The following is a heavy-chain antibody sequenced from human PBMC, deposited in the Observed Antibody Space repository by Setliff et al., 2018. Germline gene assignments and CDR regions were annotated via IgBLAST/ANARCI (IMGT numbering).Heavy chain of an antibody. CDR3: ARTTHYDFWSGYLY. V-gene: IGHV4-34*01. D-gene: IGHD3-3*01. CDR2: IHHSGGT. CDR1: GGSFTNYY. J-gene: IGHJ4*02. Sequence: SETLSLTCTVYGGSFTNYYWGWIRQSPGKGLEWIGEIHHSGGTSYNPSLKSRVTISIDTSKNQFSLNLNSVTAADTAVYFCARTTHYDFWSGYLYWGQGTLVTVSS.